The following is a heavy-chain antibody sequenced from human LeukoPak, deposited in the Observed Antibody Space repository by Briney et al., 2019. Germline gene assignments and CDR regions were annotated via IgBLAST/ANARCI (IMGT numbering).Heavy chain of an antibody. CDR1: GFTFSSYW. J-gene: IGHJ6*03. CDR3: AKDSGTTKNYYYYYYMDV. Sequence: GGSLRLSCAASGFTFSSYWMSWVRQAPGRGLEWVANIKQDGSEKYYVDSVKGRFTISRDNAKNSLSLQMNSLRAEDMAVYYCAKDSGTTKNYYYYYYMDVWGKGTTVTVSS. D-gene: IGHD1-1*01. V-gene: IGHV3-7*01. CDR2: IKQDGSEK.